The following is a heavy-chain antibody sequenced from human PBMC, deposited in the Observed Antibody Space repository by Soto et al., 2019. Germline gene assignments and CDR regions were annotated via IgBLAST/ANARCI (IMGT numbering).Heavy chain of an antibody. V-gene: IGHV1-18*01. D-gene: IGHD4-4*01. CDR2: ISGYNGNT. J-gene: IGHJ6*03. CDR1: GYTFTSYG. Sequence: QVQLVQSGTEVKKPGASVKVSCKASGYTFTSYGISWVRQAPGQGPEWMGWISGYNGNTHYAQKFQGKVTMTTDTATSTAYMELRSLRSDDTAVYYCAKADSNYAGRFSYYYMDVWGNGTLFTVSS. CDR3: AKADSNYAGRFSYYYMDV.